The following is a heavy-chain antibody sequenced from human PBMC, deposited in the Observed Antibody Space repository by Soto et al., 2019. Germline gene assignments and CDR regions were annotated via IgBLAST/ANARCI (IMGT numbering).Heavy chain of an antibody. Sequence: GGSLRLSCAASGFTFTRYSMNWVRQAPGKVLEWVSSISSTTNYIYYGDSMKGRFTISRDNAKNSLYLEMNSLRAEDTAVYYCARESEDLTSNFDYWGQGXLVTVYS. CDR2: ISSTTNYI. CDR3: ARESEDLTSNFDY. V-gene: IGHV3-21*06. J-gene: IGHJ4*02. CDR1: GFTFTRYS.